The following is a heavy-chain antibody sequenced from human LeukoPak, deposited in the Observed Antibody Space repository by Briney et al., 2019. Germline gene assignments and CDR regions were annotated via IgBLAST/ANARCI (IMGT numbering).Heavy chain of an antibody. J-gene: IGHJ4*02. CDR2: IYYSGST. Sequence: SETLSLTCTVSGGSISSSSYYWGWIRQPPGKGLEWIGSIYYSGSTYYNPSLKSRVTISVDTSKNQFSLKLSSVTAADTAVYYCARDAAITMIVVVYWGGYFDYWGQGTLVTVSS. CDR3: ARDAAITMIVVVYWGGYFDY. V-gene: IGHV4-39*07. CDR1: GGSISSSSYY. D-gene: IGHD3-22*01.